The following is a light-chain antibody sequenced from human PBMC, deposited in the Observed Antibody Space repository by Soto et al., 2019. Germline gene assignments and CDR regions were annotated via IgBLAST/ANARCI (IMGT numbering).Light chain of an antibody. J-gene: IGKJ3*01. Sequence: EIVLTQSPGTLSWSPGERATLSCRASQSVSSRYFAWYQQKPGQAPRLLIYGASTRATGIPDRFSGSGSGTDFTLTLSRLEPEDFAVDYCQHYGSSPFTFGPGTKVDIK. CDR1: QSVSSRY. CDR3: QHYGSSPFT. CDR2: GAS. V-gene: IGKV3-20*01.